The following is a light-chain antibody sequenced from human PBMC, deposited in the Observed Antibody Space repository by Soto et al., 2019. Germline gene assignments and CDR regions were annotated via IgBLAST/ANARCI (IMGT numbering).Light chain of an antibody. CDR3: QQYNSYPWT. CDR2: DAS. V-gene: IGKV1-5*01. J-gene: IGKJ1*01. Sequence: DIQMTQSPSTLSASVGDRVTITCRASQSISSWLAWYQLKPGKAPKFLIYDASSLESGVPSRFSGSGSGTEVTLTISSLQPDDFATYYCQQYNSYPWTFGQGTKVEIK. CDR1: QSISSW.